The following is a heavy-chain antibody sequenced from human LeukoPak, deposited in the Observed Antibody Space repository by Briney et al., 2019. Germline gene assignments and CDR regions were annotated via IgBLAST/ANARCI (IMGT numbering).Heavy chain of an antibody. V-gene: IGHV4-61*01. CDR1: GGSVSSGSYY. CDR3: ARVIKGVVDY. J-gene: IGHJ4*02. CDR2: IYFSGSI. D-gene: IGHD3-3*01. Sequence: SETLSLTCTVSGGSVSSGSYYWSWIRQPPGKGLEWIGYIYFSGSINYHPSLKSRVTISVDTSNNQFSLKLSSVTAADTAVYYCARVIKGVVDYWGQGTLVTVSS.